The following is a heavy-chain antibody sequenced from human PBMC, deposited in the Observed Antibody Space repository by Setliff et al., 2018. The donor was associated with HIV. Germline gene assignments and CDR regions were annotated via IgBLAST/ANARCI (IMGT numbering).Heavy chain of an antibody. V-gene: IGHV3-30*04. CDR3: AGPFPGQGAAARENDAFDI. CDR1: GFTFSSNA. CDR2: IAYDGSNK. J-gene: IGHJ3*02. D-gene: IGHD6-13*01. Sequence: GGSLRLSCAASGFTFSSNAMHWVRQAPGKGLEWVAVIAYDGSNKYYADSVKGRFTISRDNSKNMMNLQMNSLRAEDTAVYYCAGPFPGQGAAARENDAFDICGQGTMVTVSS.